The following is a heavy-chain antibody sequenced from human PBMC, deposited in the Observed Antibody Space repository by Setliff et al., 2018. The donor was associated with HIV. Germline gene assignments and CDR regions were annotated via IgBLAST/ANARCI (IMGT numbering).Heavy chain of an antibody. CDR2: ISASNGNT. Sequence: ASVKVSCKASGYTFTSYGISWVRQAPGQGLEWMGWISASNGNTNYAQKIQGRVTMTTDTSTSAAYMELRSLRSDGTAVYYCARDGSLYSSGWYFDYWGQGTLVTVYS. CDR3: ARDGSLYSSGWYFDY. D-gene: IGHD6-19*01. CDR1: GYTFTSYG. J-gene: IGHJ4*02. V-gene: IGHV1-18*01.